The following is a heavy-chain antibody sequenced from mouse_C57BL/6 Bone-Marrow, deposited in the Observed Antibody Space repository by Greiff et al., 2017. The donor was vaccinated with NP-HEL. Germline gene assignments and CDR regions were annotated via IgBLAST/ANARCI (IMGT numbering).Heavy chain of an antibody. CDR1: GFTFSDYY. CDR2: ISNGGGST. Sequence: EVKVEESGGGLVQPGGSLKLSCAASGFTFSDYYMYWVRQTPEKRLEWVAYISNGGGSTYYPDTVKGRFTISRDNAKNTLYLQMSRLKSEDTAMYYCARHRGYDYDDYAMDYWGQGTSVTVSS. CDR3: ARHRGYDYDDYAMDY. J-gene: IGHJ4*01. V-gene: IGHV5-12*01. D-gene: IGHD2-4*01.